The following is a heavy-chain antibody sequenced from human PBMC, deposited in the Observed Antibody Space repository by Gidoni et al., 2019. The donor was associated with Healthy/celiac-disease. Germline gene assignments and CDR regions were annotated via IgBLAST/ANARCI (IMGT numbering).Heavy chain of an antibody. CDR1: GYPFSGSA. CDR3: ARWSGYMVVYYYYYYMDV. D-gene: IGHD3-3*01. Sequence: EVQLLESGGGLVQPGGSLRLSCAASGYPFSGSAMSWVRQAPGKGLECVSAISGSGGSTYSAASVKGRFTISRDNSKNPLYLQMNSLRAEDTAVYYCARWSGYMVVYYYYYYMDVWGKGTTVTVSS. CDR2: ISGSGGST. V-gene: IGHV3-23*01. J-gene: IGHJ6*03.